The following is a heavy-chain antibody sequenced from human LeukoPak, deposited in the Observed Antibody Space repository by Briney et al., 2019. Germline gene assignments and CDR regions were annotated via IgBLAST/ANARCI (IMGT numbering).Heavy chain of an antibody. V-gene: IGHV1-18*01. CDR2: ISAYNGNT. CDR1: GYTFTSYG. Sequence: ASVKVSCEASGYTFTSYGISWVRQAPGQGLEWMGWISAYNGNTNYAQKLQGRVTMTTDTSTSTAYMELRSLRSDDTAVYYCARDVYCTNGVCNWFDPWGQGTLVTVSS. D-gene: IGHD2-8*01. CDR3: ARDVYCTNGVCNWFDP. J-gene: IGHJ5*02.